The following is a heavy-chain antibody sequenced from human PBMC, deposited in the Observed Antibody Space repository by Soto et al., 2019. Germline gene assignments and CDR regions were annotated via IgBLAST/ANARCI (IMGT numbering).Heavy chain of an antibody. Sequence: SETLSLTCTVSGGSISGYCWSWIRQPPGKGLEWIGYIYYSGSTNYNPSLKSRVTISVDTSKNQFSLKLSSVTAADTAVYYCARHVAYCGGDCPTDYWGQGTLVTVSS. V-gene: IGHV4-59*08. J-gene: IGHJ4*02. CDR3: ARHVAYCGGDCPTDY. D-gene: IGHD2-21*02. CDR1: GGSISGYC. CDR2: IYYSGST.